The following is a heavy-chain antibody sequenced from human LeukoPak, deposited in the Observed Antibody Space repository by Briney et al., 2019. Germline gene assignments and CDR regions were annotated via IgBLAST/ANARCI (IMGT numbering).Heavy chain of an antibody. CDR1: GFTFISYG. CDR3: ANTYGSGSYSYYYGMDV. Sequence: GSLRLSCAASGFTFISYGMHWVRQAPGKGLEWVAVISYDGSNKYYADSVKGRFTISRDNSKNTLYLQMNSLRAEDTAVYYCANTYGSGSYSYYYGMDVWGQGTTVTVSS. V-gene: IGHV3-30*18. D-gene: IGHD3-10*01. CDR2: ISYDGSNK. J-gene: IGHJ6*02.